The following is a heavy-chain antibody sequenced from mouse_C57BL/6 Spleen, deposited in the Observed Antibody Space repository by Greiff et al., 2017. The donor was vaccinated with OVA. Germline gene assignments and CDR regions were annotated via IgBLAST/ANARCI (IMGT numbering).Heavy chain of an antibody. V-gene: IGHV1-74*01. Sequence: QVQLQQPGAELVKPGASVKVSCKASGYTFTSYWMHWVKQRPGQGLEWIGRIHPSDSDTNYNQKFKGKATVTVDKSSSTAYMQLSSLTSEDSAVYYCAMGDYDGYAMDYWGQGTSVTVSS. J-gene: IGHJ4*01. CDR2: IHPSDSDT. CDR3: AMGDYDGYAMDY. CDR1: GYTFTSYW. D-gene: IGHD2-4*01.